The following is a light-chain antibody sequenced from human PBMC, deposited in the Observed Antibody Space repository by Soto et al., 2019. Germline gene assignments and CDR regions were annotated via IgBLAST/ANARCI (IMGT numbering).Light chain of an antibody. CDR1: SSNIGSST. V-gene: IGLV1-44*01. CDR3: AAWDNTLNGFYV. J-gene: IGLJ1*01. CDR2: SNN. Sequence: PVLTRPASATGIHGQRVSITYSGSSSNIGSSTVNWYQQLPGTAPKLLIYSNNQRPSGVPDRFSGSKSGTSASLAISGPQSEDEADYYCAAWDNTLNGFYVFGTGTKVPVL.